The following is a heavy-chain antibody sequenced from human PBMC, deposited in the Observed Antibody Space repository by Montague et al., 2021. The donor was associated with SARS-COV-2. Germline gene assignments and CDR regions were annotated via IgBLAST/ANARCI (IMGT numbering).Heavy chain of an antibody. D-gene: IGHD1-26*01. CDR1: GFTFSSYS. Sequence: SLRLSCAASGFTFSSYSMNWVRQAPGKGLKWVSSISSSSSYIYYADSVKGRFTISRDNAKNSLYLQMNSLRAEDTAVYYCASDRGELHAADYWGQGTLVTVSS. J-gene: IGHJ4*02. CDR2: ISSSSSYI. CDR3: ASDRGELHAADY. V-gene: IGHV3-21*01.